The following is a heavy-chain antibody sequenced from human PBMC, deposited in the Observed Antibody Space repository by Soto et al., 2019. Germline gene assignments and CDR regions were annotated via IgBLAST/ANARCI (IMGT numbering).Heavy chain of an antibody. CDR2: ISFDGTAT. CDR3: VRDRRLRGHPFDI. D-gene: IGHD2-21*02. Sequence: EVKLVESGGGLVQPGGSLRLSCAASGFSFSSSWMHWVRQAPGKGLVWVSRISFDGTATTRADAVKGRFIISRDNAKNTLFRQMHKLRADDTDMYYCVRDRRLRGHPFDIWGQGTFVSVSS. J-gene: IGHJ3*02. V-gene: IGHV3-74*03. CDR1: GFSFSSSW.